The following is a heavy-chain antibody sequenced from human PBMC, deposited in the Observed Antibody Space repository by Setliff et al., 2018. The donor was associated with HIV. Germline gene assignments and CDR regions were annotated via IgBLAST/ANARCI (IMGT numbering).Heavy chain of an antibody. Sequence: SETLSLTCTVSGGSISEYYWSWIRQPPGKGLEWIGYIYYSGSTSYNTYLKSRVTISVDTSKTQFSLKLSSVTAADTAVYYCARHAPRNHDLAGVFYPYYMDVWGKGTTVTVSS. CDR1: GGSISEYY. D-gene: IGHD1-1*01. CDR3: ARHAPRNHDLAGVFYPYYMDV. CDR2: IYYSGST. J-gene: IGHJ6*03. V-gene: IGHV4-59*08.